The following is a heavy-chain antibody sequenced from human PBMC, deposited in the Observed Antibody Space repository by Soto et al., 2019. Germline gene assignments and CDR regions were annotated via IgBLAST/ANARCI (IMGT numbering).Heavy chain of an antibody. CDR1: GFTFTNYA. CDR3: AKGALAYCSGGSCYSVDS. J-gene: IGHJ4*02. D-gene: IGHD2-15*01. Sequence: PGGSLRLSCAASGFTFTNYAMNWVRQAPGKGLEWVSSISASGDHTYYADSVKGRFTISRDYSKNTLYLQMNSLRAEDTAVYYCAKGALAYCSGGSCYSVDSWGQGTLVTVSS. V-gene: IGHV3-23*01. CDR2: ISASGDHT.